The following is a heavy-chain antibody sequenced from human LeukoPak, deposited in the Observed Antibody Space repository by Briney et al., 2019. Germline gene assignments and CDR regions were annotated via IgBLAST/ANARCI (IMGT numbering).Heavy chain of an antibody. CDR2: INSDGSST. CDR1: GFTFSSYW. J-gene: IGHJ3*02. CDR3: AREIVEMAPEAAFDI. Sequence: GGSLRLSCAASGFTFSSYWMHWVRQAPGTGLVWVSRINSDGSSTSYAESVKGRFTISRDNAKNTLYLQMNSLRAEDTAVYYCAREIVEMAPEAAFDIWGQGTMVTVSS. V-gene: IGHV3-74*01. D-gene: IGHD5-24*01.